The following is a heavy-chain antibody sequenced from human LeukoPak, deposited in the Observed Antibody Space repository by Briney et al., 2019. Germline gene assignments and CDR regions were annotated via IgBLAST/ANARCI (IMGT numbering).Heavy chain of an antibody. D-gene: IGHD6-13*01. CDR3: AEGTSGIIAGGHDYYMDV. CDR1: GFTFSSFG. V-gene: IGHV3-30*02. Sequence: GGSLRLSCAASGFTFSSFGMNWVRQAPGKGLEWVTFIRYDGIAIQYADSVKGRFTISRDNSKNALYLQMISLRPEDTAVYFCAEGTSGIIAGGHDYYMDVWGKGTTVTISS. CDR2: IRYDGIAI. J-gene: IGHJ6*03.